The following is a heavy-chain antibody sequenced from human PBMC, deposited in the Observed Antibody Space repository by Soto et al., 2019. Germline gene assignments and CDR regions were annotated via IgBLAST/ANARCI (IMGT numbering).Heavy chain of an antibody. V-gene: IGHV4-30-4*01. CDR2: IYYSGST. CDR1: GGSISSGGYY. D-gene: IGHD4-17*01. J-gene: IGHJ4*02. CDR3: ASMTTVTLFDY. Sequence: QVQLQESGPGLLKPSQTLSLTCTVSGGSISSGGYYWCWIRQPPGKGLEWIGYIYYSGSTYYNPSLKSRVTISVDTSKNQFSLKLSSVTDADTAVYYCASMTTVTLFDYWGQGTLVTVSS.